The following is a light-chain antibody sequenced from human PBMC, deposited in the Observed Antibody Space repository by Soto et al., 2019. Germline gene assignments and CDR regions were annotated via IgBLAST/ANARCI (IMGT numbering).Light chain of an antibody. J-gene: IGKJ3*01. V-gene: IGKV1-16*01. CDR1: HTASNY. CDR3: QHYNNWPFS. CDR2: ATS. Sequence: DIQMTQSPSTLSASVVDIISITCRASHTASNYVNWYQQKPGKAPTLLISATSTLQSGVPSRFSGSGSGTEFTLTISSLQSEDFAVYYCQHYNNWPFSFGPGTKVDIK.